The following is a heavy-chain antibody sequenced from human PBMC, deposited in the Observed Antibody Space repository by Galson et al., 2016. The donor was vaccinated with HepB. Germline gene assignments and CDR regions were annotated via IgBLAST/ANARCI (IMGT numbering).Heavy chain of an antibody. CDR1: GGTFSSFA. CDR2: SIPVFGTA. Sequence: SVKVSCKAPGGTFSSFAISWVRQAPGQGLEWMAGSIPVFGTANYAQKFQGRVTITADESTRTAYMELSSLRSEDTAVYYCVRGYSGYDYCFGFWGQGTLVTVTS. V-gene: IGHV1-69*13. CDR3: VRGYSGYDYCFGF. J-gene: IGHJ4*02. D-gene: IGHD5-12*01.